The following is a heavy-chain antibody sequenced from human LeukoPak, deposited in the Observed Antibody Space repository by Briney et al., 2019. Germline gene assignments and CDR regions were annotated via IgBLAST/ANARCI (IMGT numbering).Heavy chain of an antibody. Sequence: SVKVSCKASGGTFSSYAISWVRQAPGQGLEWMGRIIPIFGTANYAQKFQGRVTITTDESTSTAYMELSSLRSEDTAVYYCAREWYDSSGYYREYYFDYWGQGALVTVSS. V-gene: IGHV1-69*05. CDR2: IIPIFGTA. J-gene: IGHJ4*02. D-gene: IGHD3-22*01. CDR1: GGTFSSYA. CDR3: AREWYDSSGYYREYYFDY.